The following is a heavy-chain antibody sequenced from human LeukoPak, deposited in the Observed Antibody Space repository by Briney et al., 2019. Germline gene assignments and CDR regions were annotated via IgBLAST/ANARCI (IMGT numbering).Heavy chain of an antibody. CDR3: ARHSVASPHYFDY. CDR1: GGSISPYY. D-gene: IGHD5/OR15-5a*01. V-gene: IGHV4-59*08. Sequence: SETLSLTCTVSGGSISPYYRSWIRQPPGKELEWIAFISHSGSAHYNPSLTSRVTISVDTSKNQFSLKLTSVTAADTAVYYCARHSVASPHYFDYWGQGTPVTVSS. J-gene: IGHJ4*02. CDR2: ISHSGSA.